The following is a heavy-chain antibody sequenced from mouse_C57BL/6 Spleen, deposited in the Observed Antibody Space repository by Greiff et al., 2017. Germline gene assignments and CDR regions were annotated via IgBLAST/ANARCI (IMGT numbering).Heavy chain of an antibody. D-gene: IGHD2-5*01. CDR1: GYTFTSYW. V-gene: IGHV1-64*01. J-gene: IGHJ3*01. CDR2: IHPNSGST. CDR3: AREETTIVTPWFAY. Sequence: QVQLQQSGAELVKPGASVKLSCKASGYTFTSYWMHWVKQRPGQGLEWIGMIHPNSGSTNYNEKFKSKATLTVDKSSSTAYMQLSSLTSEDSAVYYCAREETTIVTPWFAYWGQGTLVTVSA.